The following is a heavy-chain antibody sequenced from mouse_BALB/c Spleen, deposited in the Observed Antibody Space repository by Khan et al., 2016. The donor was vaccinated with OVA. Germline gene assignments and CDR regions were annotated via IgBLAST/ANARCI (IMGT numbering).Heavy chain of an antibody. CDR3: ARIQNIVATYFDY. J-gene: IGHJ2*01. V-gene: IGHV1S81*02. CDR1: GYTFTSYW. Sequence: QVQLQQPGAELVKAGASVKMSCKASGYTFTSYWMHWVKQRLGQGLEWFAETNPTNGRTYYNEKFKRKATLNVDNSYRTSYMIISGPTFEDSPDYYCARIQNIVATYFDYWGQGTTLTVSS. CDR2: TNPTNGRT. D-gene: IGHD1-1*01.